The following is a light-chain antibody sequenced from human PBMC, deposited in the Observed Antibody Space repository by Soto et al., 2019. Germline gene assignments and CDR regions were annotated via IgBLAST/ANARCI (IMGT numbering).Light chain of an antibody. CDR3: QQYNNWTPLT. V-gene: IGKV3-15*01. CDR1: QSVSSN. CDR2: GAS. J-gene: IGKJ5*01. Sequence: EIVMTQSPATLYVSPGERATLSCRASQSVSSNLAWYQQKPGQAPRLLIYGASTRATGIPARFSGSGSGTEFTLTISSLQSEDFAVYYCQQYNNWTPLTFGQVKRLEIK.